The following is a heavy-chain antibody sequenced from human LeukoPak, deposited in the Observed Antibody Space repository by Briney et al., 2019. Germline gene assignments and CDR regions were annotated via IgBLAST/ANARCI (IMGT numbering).Heavy chain of an antibody. D-gene: IGHD1/OR15-1a*01. J-gene: IGHJ4*02. CDR2: INPNSGGT. CDR3: ARDQDLRGPRTSDY. Sequence: ASVKVSCNTSGYSFTSYDINWVRQAPGQGLEWMGWINPNSGGTNYAQKFQGRVTMSRDTSISTAYMELRSLRSDDTAVYYCARDQDLRGPRTSDYWGQGTLVTVSS. V-gene: IGHV1-2*02. CDR1: GYSFTSYD.